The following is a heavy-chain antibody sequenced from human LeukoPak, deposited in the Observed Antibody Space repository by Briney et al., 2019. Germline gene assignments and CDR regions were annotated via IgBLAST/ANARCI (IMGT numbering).Heavy chain of an antibody. V-gene: IGHV3-23*01. D-gene: IGHD2-2*01. CDR1: GFTFSSYA. CDR3: AKDIVVVPAAPFDY. CDR2: ISRSGGST. J-gene: IGHJ4*02. Sequence: GGSLRLSCAASGFTFSSYAMSWVRQAPGKGLEWVSAISRSGGSTYYADSVKGRFTISRDNSKNTLYLQMNSLRAEDTAVYYCAKDIVVVPAAPFDYWGQGTLVTVSS.